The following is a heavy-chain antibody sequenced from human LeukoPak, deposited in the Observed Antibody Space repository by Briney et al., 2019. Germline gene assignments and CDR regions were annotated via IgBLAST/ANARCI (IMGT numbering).Heavy chain of an antibody. V-gene: IGHV1-18*01. CDR1: GYTFTSYG. Sequence: ASVKVSYKASGYTFTSYGISWVRQAPGQGLEWMGWISAYNGNTNYAQKLQGRVTMTTDTSTSTAYMELSSLRSEDTAVYYCARAVKGYCSSTSCYTPPDYWGQGTLVTVSS. CDR2: ISAYNGNT. CDR3: ARAVKGYCSSTSCYTPPDY. D-gene: IGHD2-2*02. J-gene: IGHJ4*02.